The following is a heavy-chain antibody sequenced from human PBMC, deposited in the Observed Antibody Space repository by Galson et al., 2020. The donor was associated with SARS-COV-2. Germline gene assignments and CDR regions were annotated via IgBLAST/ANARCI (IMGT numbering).Heavy chain of an antibody. CDR2: IYKSGNT. CDR3: ARGNSPCVTIFGVLTGTCGMDV. CDR1: GASISSGSYY. D-gene: IGHD3-3*01. J-gene: IGHJ6*02. V-gene: IGHV4-61*02. Sequence: SETLSLTCTVSGASISSGSYYWSWIRQPAGKGLEWIGRIYKSGNTNYNPPLWSQVTISVATSKNQFSLKLTSVTAADTAVYYCARGNSPCVTIFGVLTGTCGMDVWGQGTTVTVSS.